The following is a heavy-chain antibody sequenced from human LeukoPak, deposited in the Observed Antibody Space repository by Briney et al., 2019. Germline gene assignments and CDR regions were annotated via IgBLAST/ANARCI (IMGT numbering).Heavy chain of an antibody. CDR3: AKDPNYVVIDY. J-gene: IGHJ4*02. CDR2: ISGSGGST. D-gene: IGHD1-7*01. Sequence: PGGSLRLSCAASGFTFDDYAMHWVRQAPGKGLEWVSGISGSGGSTYYADSVKGRFTISRDNSKNTLYLQMNSLRAEDTAVYYCAKDPNYVVIDYWGQGTLVTVSS. V-gene: IGHV3-23*01. CDR1: GFTFDDYA.